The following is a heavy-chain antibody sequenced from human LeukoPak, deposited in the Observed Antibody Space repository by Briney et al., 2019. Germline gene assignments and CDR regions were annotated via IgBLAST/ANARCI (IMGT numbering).Heavy chain of an antibody. J-gene: IGHJ6*02. CDR2: IHYSGST. Sequence: SETLSLTCTVSGGSVSSGNYYWSWIRQPPGKGLEWIGYIHYSGSTNYNPSLKSRGTISVDTSKNQFSLKPSSVTAADTAVYYCARDYSNYYDSSAYYPYYYYYGMDVWGQGTTVTVSS. D-gene: IGHD3-22*01. CDR3: ARDYSNYYDSSAYYPYYYYYGMDV. CDR1: GGSVSSGNYY. V-gene: IGHV4-61*01.